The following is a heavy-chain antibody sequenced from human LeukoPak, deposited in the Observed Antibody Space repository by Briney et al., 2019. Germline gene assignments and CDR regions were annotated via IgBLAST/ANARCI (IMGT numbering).Heavy chain of an antibody. CDR3: ARDRRVGYTYGPGPS. CDR2: INTFNDDT. J-gene: IGHJ5*02. D-gene: IGHD6-13*01. V-gene: IGHV1-18*01. CDR1: GYTFANYG. Sequence: ASVKVSCKASGYTFANYGVTWVRQAPGHGLEWMGRINTFNDDTNYAQKFQGRVTMTADTSANTVHMELRRLTSDDTAVYYCARDRRVGYTYGPGPSWGQGPLAIVSP.